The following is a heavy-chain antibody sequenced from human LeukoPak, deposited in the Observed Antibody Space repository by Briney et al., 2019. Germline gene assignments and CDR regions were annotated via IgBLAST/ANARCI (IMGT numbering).Heavy chain of an antibody. J-gene: IGHJ4*02. V-gene: IGHV3-48*04. CDR2: ISSSTSTI. Sequence: GGSLRLSCAASGFTFSSYSMNWVRQAPGKGLEWVSYISSSTSTIYYADSVKGRFTISRDNAKNSLYLQMNSLRAEDTAVYYCARLLGYYYFDYWGQGTLVTVSS. D-gene: IGHD3-22*01. CDR3: ARLLGYYYFDY. CDR1: GFTFSSYS.